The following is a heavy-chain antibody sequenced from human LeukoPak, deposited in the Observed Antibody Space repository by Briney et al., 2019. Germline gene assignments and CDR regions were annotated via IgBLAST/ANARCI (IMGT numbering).Heavy chain of an antibody. CDR1: GGSISSYY. CDR3: ARACVNSTSCQTFYDYMDA. CDR2: IYYTGAT. Sequence: PSETLSLTCTVSGGSISSYYWSWIRQPPGKGLEWIGYIYYTGATNYNPSLQSRVTISVDTSDNQFSLKLTSVTAADTAVYYCARACVNSTSCQTFYDYMDAWGKGTTVTVSS. V-gene: IGHV4-59*01. D-gene: IGHD2-2*01. J-gene: IGHJ6*03.